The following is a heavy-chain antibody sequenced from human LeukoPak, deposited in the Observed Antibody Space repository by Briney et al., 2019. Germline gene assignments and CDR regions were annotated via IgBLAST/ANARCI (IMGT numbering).Heavy chain of an antibody. J-gene: IGHJ5*02. CDR2: IYSSGST. Sequence: PSETLSLTCTASGFSISSYYWSWIRQPAGKGLEWIGLIYSSGSTNYNPSLKRRDTMSVDTSKNQFSLKRSSVTAADRAVYYCAREWGLVPWGQGTLVTVSS. CDR1: GFSISSYY. V-gene: IGHV4-4*07. D-gene: IGHD3-16*01. CDR3: AREWGLVP.